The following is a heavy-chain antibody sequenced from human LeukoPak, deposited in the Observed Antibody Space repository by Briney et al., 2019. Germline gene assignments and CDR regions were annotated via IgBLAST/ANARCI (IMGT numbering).Heavy chain of an antibody. Sequence: PGGSLRLSCAASGFTFSSYAISWVRQAPGKGLEWVSAISGSGGSTYYADSVKGRFTISRDNSKNTLYLQTNSLRAEDTAVYYCAKRHCSGGSCYTWSVRWFDPWGQGTLVTVSS. CDR1: GFTFSSYA. J-gene: IGHJ5*02. V-gene: IGHV3-23*01. CDR2: ISGSGGST. CDR3: AKRHCSGGSCYTWSVRWFDP. D-gene: IGHD2-15*01.